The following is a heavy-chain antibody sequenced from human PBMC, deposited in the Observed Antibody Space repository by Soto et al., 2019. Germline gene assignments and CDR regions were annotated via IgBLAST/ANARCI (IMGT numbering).Heavy chain of an antibody. V-gene: IGHV3-21*01. Sequence: PGWSLRLSCASSVFTFSSNSMSWVRQAPGKGLEWVSSISLSSSFRYYADSVEGRFTISRDNAKNSLYLQMNSLRAEDTAVYYCARAGQSDGYFALDVWGQGTTVTVSS. D-gene: IGHD6-19*01. CDR2: ISLSSSFR. CDR1: VFTFSSNS. J-gene: IGHJ6*02. CDR3: ARAGQSDGYFALDV.